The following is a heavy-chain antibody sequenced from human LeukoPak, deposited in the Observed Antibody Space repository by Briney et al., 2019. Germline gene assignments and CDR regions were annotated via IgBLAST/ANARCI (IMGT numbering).Heavy chain of an antibody. Sequence: SETLSLTCTVSGGSISSGSYYWGWIRQPPGKGLEWIGSIYYSGSTYYNPSLKSRVTISVDTSKNQFSLKLSSVTAADTAVYYCARGLYSSSWVDYWGQGTLVTVSS. CDR2: IYYSGST. CDR3: ARGLYSSSWVDY. D-gene: IGHD6-13*01. J-gene: IGHJ4*02. V-gene: IGHV4-39*01. CDR1: GGSISSGSYY.